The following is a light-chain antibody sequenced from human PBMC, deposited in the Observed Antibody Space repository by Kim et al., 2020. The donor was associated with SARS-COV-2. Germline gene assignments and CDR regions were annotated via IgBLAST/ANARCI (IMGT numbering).Light chain of an antibody. V-gene: IGLV2-14*04. Sequence: GQTLTISCTGTSSDVGGYNYVSWYQQHPGKAPKLMIDDVSKRPSGVSNRFSGSKSGNTASLTISGLQAEDEADYYCSSYTSSSTYVFGTGTKVTVL. J-gene: IGLJ1*01. CDR2: DVS. CDR1: SSDVGGYNY. CDR3: SSYTSSSTYV.